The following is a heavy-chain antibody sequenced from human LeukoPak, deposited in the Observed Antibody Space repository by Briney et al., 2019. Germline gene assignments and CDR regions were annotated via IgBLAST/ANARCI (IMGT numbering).Heavy chain of an antibody. V-gene: IGHV3-23*01. J-gene: IGHJ4*02. D-gene: IGHD4-17*01. CDR1: GFTFSSYA. CDR2: ISGSGGST. Sequence: GGSLRLSCAASGFTFSSYAMSWVRQAPGKGLEWVSAISGSGGSTYYADSVKGRFTISRDNSKNTLYLQMNSLRAEDTAVYYCAKDRTARSTVTTCGYWGPGTLVTVSS. CDR3: AKDRTARSTVTTCGY.